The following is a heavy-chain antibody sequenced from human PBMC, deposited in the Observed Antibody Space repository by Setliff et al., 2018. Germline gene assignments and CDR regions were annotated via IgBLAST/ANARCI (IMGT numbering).Heavy chain of an antibody. J-gene: IGHJ5*02. CDR3: AREGFQNWFDP. CDR2: IYYGGST. V-gene: IGHV4-59*01. Sequence: NPSETLSLTCTVSGGSISDYYWSWIRQAPGKGLEWIGYIYYGGSTNYNPSLNSRVAISVDTSENQFSLRLNSVTAADTAVYYCAREGFQNWFDPWGQGTLVTVSS. CDR1: GGSISDYY.